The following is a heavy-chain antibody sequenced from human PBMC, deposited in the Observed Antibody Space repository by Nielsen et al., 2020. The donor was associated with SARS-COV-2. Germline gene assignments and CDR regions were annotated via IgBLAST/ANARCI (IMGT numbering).Heavy chain of an antibody. CDR3: ARDRLLWFGEQNWFDP. J-gene: IGHJ5*02. D-gene: IGHD3-10*01. V-gene: IGHV3-30-3*01. CDR1: GVTFDDYA. Sequence: GESLKISCAASGVTFDDYAMHWVRQAPGKGLEWVAVISYDGSNKYYADSVKGRFTISRDNSKNTLYLQMNSLRAEDTAVYYCARDRLLWFGEQNWFDPWGQGTLVTVSS. CDR2: ISYDGSNK.